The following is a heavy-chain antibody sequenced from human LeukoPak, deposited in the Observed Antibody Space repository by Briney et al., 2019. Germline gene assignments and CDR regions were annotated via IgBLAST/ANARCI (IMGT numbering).Heavy chain of an antibody. J-gene: IGHJ4*02. CDR1: GYTFTGYY. D-gene: IGHD6-13*01. Sequence: GASVKVSCEASGYTFTGYYMHWVRQAPGQGLEWMGWINPNSGGTNYAQKFQGRVTMTRDTSISTAYMELSRLRSDDTAVYYRARVPGRQQGFDYWGQGTLVTISS. V-gene: IGHV1-2*02. CDR3: ARVPGRQQGFDY. CDR2: INPNSGGT.